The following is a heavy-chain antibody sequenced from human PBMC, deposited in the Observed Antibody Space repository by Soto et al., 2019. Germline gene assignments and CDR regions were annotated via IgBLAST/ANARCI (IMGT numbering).Heavy chain of an antibody. Sequence: PGESLESSCRSSGYSLTSYWISWVRQMPGKGLEWMGRIDPSDSYTNYSPSFQGHVTISADKSISTAYLQWSSLKASDTAMYYCASKERYCSGGSRPAVWGQGTLVTVSS. CDR2: IDPSDSYT. J-gene: IGHJ4*02. D-gene: IGHD2-15*01. CDR1: GYSLTSYW. V-gene: IGHV5-10-1*01. CDR3: ASKERYCSGGSRPAV.